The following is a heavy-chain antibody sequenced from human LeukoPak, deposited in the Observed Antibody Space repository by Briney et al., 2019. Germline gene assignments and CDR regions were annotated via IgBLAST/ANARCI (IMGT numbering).Heavy chain of an antibody. J-gene: IGHJ4*02. CDR1: GFTFSSYG. V-gene: IGHV3-33*01. CDR3: ARGDPLMMFDY. D-gene: IGHD3-16*01. CDR2: IWYDGSNQ. Sequence: GRSLRLSCAASGFTFSSYGIHWVRQAPGKGLEWVAVIWYDGSNQYYADSVKGRFTISRDNSKNTLYLQMNSLRAEDTAVYYCARGDPLMMFDYWGQGTLVTVSS.